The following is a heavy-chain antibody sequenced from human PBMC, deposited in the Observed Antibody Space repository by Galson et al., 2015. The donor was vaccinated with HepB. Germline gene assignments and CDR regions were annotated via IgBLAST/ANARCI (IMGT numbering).Heavy chain of an antibody. J-gene: IGHJ5*02. V-gene: IGHV3-11*01. CDR2: ISSSGTSI. CDR1: GFTFSNYY. D-gene: IGHD2/OR15-2a*01. Sequence: SLRLSCATSGFTFSNYYMTWIRQAPGKGLEWVSYISSSGTSIYSADSVKGRFTISRDNAKNSLYLHMNSLRAEDTAVYYCARATLGWFDPWGQGTLVTVSS. CDR3: ARATLGWFDP.